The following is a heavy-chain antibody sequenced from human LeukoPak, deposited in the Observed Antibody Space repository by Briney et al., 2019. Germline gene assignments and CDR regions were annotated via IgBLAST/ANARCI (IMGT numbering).Heavy chain of an antibody. CDR3: ARHGPYPGWDRLHYYMDV. CDR2: IYPGDSDT. Sequence: GESLKISCKGSGYSFTSYWIGWVRQMPGKGLEWMGIIYPGDSDTRYSPSFQGQVTISADKSISTAYLQWSSLKASDTAMYYCARHGPYPGWDRLHYYMDVWGKGTTVTISS. V-gene: IGHV5-51*01. D-gene: IGHD1-14*01. CDR1: GYSFTSYW. J-gene: IGHJ6*03.